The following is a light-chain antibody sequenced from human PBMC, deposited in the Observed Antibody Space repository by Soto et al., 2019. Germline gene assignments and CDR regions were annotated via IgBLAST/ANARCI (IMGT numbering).Light chain of an antibody. CDR3: AAWDDSLNVVV. J-gene: IGLJ2*01. CDR2: SDD. Sequence: QSVLTQSPSLSGTPGQGVTISCSGGTSNIGTYTVNWYQQLPGTAPRVLIYSDDQRPSGVPERFSGSKSGTSASLAISGLQSDDEGHYYCAAWDDSLNVVVFGGGTKVTVL. V-gene: IGLV1-44*01. CDR1: TSNIGTYT.